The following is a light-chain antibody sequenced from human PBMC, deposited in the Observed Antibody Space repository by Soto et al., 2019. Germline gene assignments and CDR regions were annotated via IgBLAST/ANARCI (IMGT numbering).Light chain of an antibody. Sequence: SYEVTQPPSVSVAPGQTATVTCGGNNVGSKSVHWYQQKPGQAPVLVVYDDSDRPSGILERFSGSNSGNTATLTISRVEAGDEADYYCQVWDTSSDQGVFGTGTKVTVL. V-gene: IGLV3-21*02. CDR2: DDS. CDR3: QVWDTSSDQGV. CDR1: NVGSKS. J-gene: IGLJ1*01.